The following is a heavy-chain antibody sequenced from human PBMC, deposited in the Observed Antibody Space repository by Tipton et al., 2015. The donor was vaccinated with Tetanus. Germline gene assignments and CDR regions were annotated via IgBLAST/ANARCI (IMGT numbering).Heavy chain of an antibody. Sequence: TLSLTCSVSDGSSRNYYWSWIRQPPGKGLEWIGNIYSSGSANYNPPLRSRVTISVAASKDRFSLKMISVTPADTAVYYCAGSQSLFAFDIWGQGTIVAVSS. CDR2: IYSSGSA. CDR1: DGSSRNYY. J-gene: IGHJ3*02. V-gene: IGHV4-59*01. CDR3: AGSQSLFAFDI. D-gene: IGHD3-16*02.